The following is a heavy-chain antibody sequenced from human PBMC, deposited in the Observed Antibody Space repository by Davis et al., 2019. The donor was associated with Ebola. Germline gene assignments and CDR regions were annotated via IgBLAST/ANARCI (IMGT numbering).Heavy chain of an antibody. CDR2: IFPGDSDT. D-gene: IGHD1-20*01. CDR1: GYSFTNYW. V-gene: IGHV5-51*01. J-gene: IGHJ3*02. Sequence: KVSCKGSGYSFTNYWIVWVRQMPGKGLECMGIIFPGDSDTRYSPSFRGQVTISADKSIKTAYLQWSSLKASDTAMYYCASLRRTITGMDDAFDIWGQGTMVTVSS. CDR3: ASLRRTITGMDDAFDI.